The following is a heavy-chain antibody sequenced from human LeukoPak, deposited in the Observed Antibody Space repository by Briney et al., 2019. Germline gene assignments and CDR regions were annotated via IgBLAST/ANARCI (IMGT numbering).Heavy chain of an antibody. V-gene: IGHV3-74*01. D-gene: IGHD3-22*01. CDR1: GFTFSSYR. Sequence: GGSLRLSCAASGFTFSSYRMHWVRQAPGKGLVWVSRISSDGCSTTYADFVKGRFTISRDNAKNTLYLQMNSLRAEDTAVYYCARNVYDSSGYYYFDYWGQGTLVTVSS. J-gene: IGHJ4*02. CDR3: ARNVYDSSGYYYFDY. CDR2: ISSDGCST.